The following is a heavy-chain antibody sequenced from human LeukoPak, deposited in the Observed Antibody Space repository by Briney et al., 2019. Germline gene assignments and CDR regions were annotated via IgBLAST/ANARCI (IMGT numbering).Heavy chain of an antibody. CDR2: ISSSSSYI. V-gene: IGHV3-21*01. D-gene: IGHD3-16*02. Sequence: GGSLRLSCAASGFTFSSYSMNWVRQAPGKGLEWVSSISSSSSYIYYADSVKGRFTISRDNAKNSLYLQMNSLRAEDTAVYYCARVLYDYVWGSYREKIFDYWGQGTLVTVSS. J-gene: IGHJ4*02. CDR3: ARVLYDYVWGSYREKIFDY. CDR1: GFTFSSYS.